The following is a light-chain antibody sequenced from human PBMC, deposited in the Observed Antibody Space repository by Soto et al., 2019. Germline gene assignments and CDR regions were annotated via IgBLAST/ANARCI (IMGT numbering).Light chain of an antibody. Sequence: EIVLTQSPGTLSLSPGERATLSCRASQSVSSSYLAWYQQKYGQAPRLLIYGASSRATGIPDRFSGSGCGTDFTLTISRLEPEDVAVYYWQQYGSPITFGQGTRLEIK. CDR2: GAS. CDR3: QQYGSPIT. CDR1: QSVSSSY. J-gene: IGKJ5*01. V-gene: IGKV3-20*01.